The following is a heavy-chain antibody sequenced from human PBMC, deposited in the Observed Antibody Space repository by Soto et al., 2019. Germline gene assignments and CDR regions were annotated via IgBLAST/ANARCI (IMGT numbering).Heavy chain of an antibody. CDR2: IIPAFGTP. CDR3: AREGLRRGALDY. V-gene: IGHV1-69*01. CDR1: GGSLNNYA. J-gene: IGHJ4*02. Sequence: QVQLVQSGAEVKKPGSSVKVSCAASGGSLNNYAVSWVRRTPGQGFEWLGEIIPAFGTPNYAQKFQDRVTITADVLTNTVFMELRRLRSEDTAEYYGAREGLRRGALDYWGQGSLVTVSS. D-gene: IGHD6-6*01.